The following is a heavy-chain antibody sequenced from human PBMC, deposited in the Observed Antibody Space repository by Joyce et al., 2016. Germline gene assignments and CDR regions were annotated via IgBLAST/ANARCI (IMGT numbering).Heavy chain of an antibody. Sequence: EVQLVQSGAEVKKPGESLKISCKGSVYIFGTYWIAWVRQMSGKGLEWRGIIYPGDSDARYRPAVQGQFTISVDKSTSTAYLQWSSLKASDTAMYYCARKYYDNSGYYPWYFDYWGQGTLVTVSS. J-gene: IGHJ4*02. V-gene: IGHV5-51*01. CDR2: IYPGDSDA. D-gene: IGHD3-22*01. CDR1: VYIFGTYW. CDR3: ARKYYDNSGYYPWYFDY.